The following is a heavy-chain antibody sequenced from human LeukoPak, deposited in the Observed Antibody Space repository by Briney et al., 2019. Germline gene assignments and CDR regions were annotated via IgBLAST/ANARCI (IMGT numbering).Heavy chain of an antibody. J-gene: IGHJ4*02. V-gene: IGHV3-23*01. D-gene: IGHD2-15*01. CDR3: AKTMGLLRGVGNYFDY. CDR2: ISGSGSST. Sequence: AGGSLRLSCAASGFTFSSYEMNWVRQAPGKGLEWVSTISGSGSSTYYADSVKGRFTISRDDSRNTVLLQMNSLRAEDTAVYYCAKTMGLLRGVGNYFDYWGQGTLVTVSS. CDR1: GFTFSSYE.